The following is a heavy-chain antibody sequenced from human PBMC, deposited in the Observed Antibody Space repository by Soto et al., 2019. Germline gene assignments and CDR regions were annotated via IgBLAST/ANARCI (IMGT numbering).Heavy chain of an antibody. J-gene: IGHJ4*02. CDR2: ISSSSTI. CDR1: GFTFSSYS. CDR3: ARDRPATVTTLDY. D-gene: IGHD4-17*01. Sequence: PGGSLRLSCAASGFTFSSYSMNWVRQAPGKGLEWVSYISSSSTIYYADSVKGRFTISRDNAKNSLYLQMNSLRDEDTAVYYCARDRPATVTTLDYWGQGTLVTVSS. V-gene: IGHV3-48*02.